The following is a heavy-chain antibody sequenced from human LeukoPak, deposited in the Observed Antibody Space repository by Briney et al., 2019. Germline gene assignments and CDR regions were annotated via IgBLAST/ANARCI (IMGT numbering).Heavy chain of an antibody. CDR3: ARDRSIAAADYYFDY. CDR2: ISYDGNNK. V-gene: IGHV3-30*04. Sequence: GGSLRLSCAASGFSFSGYAMHWVRQAPGKGLEWVAVISYDGNNKYYADSVKGRFTMSRDNSKNTLYLQMNSLRPEDTAVYYRARDRSIAAADYYFDYWGQGTLVTVSS. D-gene: IGHD6-13*01. J-gene: IGHJ4*02. CDR1: GFSFSGYA.